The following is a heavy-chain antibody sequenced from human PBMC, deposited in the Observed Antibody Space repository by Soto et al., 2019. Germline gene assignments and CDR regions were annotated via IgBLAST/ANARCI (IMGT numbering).Heavy chain of an antibody. CDR1: GGSFSGYY. CDR3: ARRRYCSGGSCRNYYYYYMDV. CDR2: INHSGST. V-gene: IGHV4-34*01. Sequence: PSETLSLTCAVYGGSFSGYYWSWIRQPPGKGLEWIGEINHSGSTNYNPSLKSRVTISVDTSKNQFSLKLSSVTAADTAVYYCARRRYCSGGSCRNYYYYYMDVWGKGTTVTVSS. D-gene: IGHD2-15*01. J-gene: IGHJ6*03.